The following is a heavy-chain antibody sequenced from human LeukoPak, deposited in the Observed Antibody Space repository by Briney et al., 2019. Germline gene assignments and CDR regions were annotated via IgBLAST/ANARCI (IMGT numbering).Heavy chain of an antibody. D-gene: IGHD2-21*02. CDR1: SGSFSNYF. CDR3: ARFSRTTPGDWGDAFDI. Sequence: SETLSLTCSVYSGSFSNYFWSWIRQPPGKGLEWIGEIDDGGNTNYNPSLMSRVIVSMEKSKKQFSLVMRSVTAADTAVYYCARFSRTTPGDWGDAFDIWSQGTTVIVSS. J-gene: IGHJ3*02. CDR2: IDDGGNT. V-gene: IGHV4-34*01.